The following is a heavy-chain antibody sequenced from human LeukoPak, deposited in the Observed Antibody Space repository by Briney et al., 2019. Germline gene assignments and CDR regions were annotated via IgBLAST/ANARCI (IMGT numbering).Heavy chain of an antibody. V-gene: IGHV3-11*06. D-gene: IGHD4-23*01. CDR1: GFTFSSFW. Sequence: GGSLRLSCAASGFTFSSFWMIWIRQAPGKGLEWVSYISSSSSYTNYADSVKGRFTISRDNAKNSLYLQMNSLRAEDTAVYYCASWTGGNSDISGWYFDLWGRGTLVTVSS. J-gene: IGHJ2*01. CDR3: ASWTGGNSDISGWYFDL. CDR2: ISSSSSYT.